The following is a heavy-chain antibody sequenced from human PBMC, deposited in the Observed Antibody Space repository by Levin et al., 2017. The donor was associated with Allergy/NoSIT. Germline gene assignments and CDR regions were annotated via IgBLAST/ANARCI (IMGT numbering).Heavy chain of an antibody. V-gene: IGHV3-23*01. CDR2: ISGSGSGT. CDR1: GFPFTNFA. D-gene: IGHD6-19*01. J-gene: IGHJ4*02. Sequence: PGGSLRLSCAASGFPFTNFAMTWVRQAPGKGLEWVSAISGSGSGTYYADSVKGRFTISRDNSKNTLYLQMNSLRAEDTAVYYCAKRIAVAGNNFDYWGQGTLVTVSS. CDR3: AKRIAVAGNNFDY.